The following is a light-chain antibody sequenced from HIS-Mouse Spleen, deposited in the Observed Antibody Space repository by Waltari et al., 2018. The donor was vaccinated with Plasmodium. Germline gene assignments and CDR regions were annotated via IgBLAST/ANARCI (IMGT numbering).Light chain of an antibody. CDR2: EVS. CDR1: SSDVGGYNY. CDR3: SSYTSSSTLNVV. V-gene: IGLV2-14*01. J-gene: IGLJ2*01. Sequence: QSALTQPASVSGSPGQSITISCTGTSSDVGGYNYVSWYHQHPGKAHKLMIYEVSNRPSGVSNLFSGSKSGNTASLTISGLQAEDEADYYCSSYTSSSTLNVVFGGGTKLTVL.